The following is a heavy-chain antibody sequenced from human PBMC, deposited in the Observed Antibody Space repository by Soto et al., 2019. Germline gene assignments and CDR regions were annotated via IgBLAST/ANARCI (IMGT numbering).Heavy chain of an antibody. D-gene: IGHD4-17*01. CDR3: VKDIYGDYASSLDS. CDR1: GFTFSNYA. J-gene: IGHJ4*02. CDR2: ISYDRSNT. V-gene: IGHV3-30*18. Sequence: QVQLVESGGGVVQPGRSLRLSCAASGFTFSNYAMHWVRQAPGKGLEWVAIISYDRSNTYYADSVKGRFTISRDNSKNRLYLQMNSLRADDAALYYCVKDIYGDYASSLDSWGEGTLVTVSS.